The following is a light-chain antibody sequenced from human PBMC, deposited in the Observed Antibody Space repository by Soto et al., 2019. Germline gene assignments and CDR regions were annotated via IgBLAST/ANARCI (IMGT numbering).Light chain of an antibody. J-gene: IGLJ1*01. CDR1: NSNIGAGYD. CDR2: TNK. Sequence: QSVLTQPPSVSGAPGQRVTISCTGSNSNIGAGYDVHWYLQLPGTAPKLLVYTNKNRPSGVPDRFSGSKSGTSASLAITGLQAEDEADYYCQSYDSRLSAYVFGTGTKLTVL. CDR3: QSYDSRLSAYV. V-gene: IGLV1-40*01.